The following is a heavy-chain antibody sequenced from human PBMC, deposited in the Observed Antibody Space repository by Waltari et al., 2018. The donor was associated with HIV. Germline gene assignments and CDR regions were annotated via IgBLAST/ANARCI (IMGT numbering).Heavy chain of an antibody. CDR3: ARGEGIILGDTSTLRIQETSSYYFGLDV. Sequence: QVRLDQWGAGLLRPAETLSLTCAVYGGTFNNYYWTWIRQAPGTGLAWLGGATQTGPVPHNPSLKGLLTVSVGPSKNQVSIKLKSVRAADTAVYYCARGEGIILGDTSTLRIQETSSYYFGLDVWGHGTPVIIS. CDR1: GGTFNNYY. D-gene: IGHD3-16*01. CDR2: ATQTGPV. J-gene: IGHJ6*02. V-gene: IGHV4-34*01.